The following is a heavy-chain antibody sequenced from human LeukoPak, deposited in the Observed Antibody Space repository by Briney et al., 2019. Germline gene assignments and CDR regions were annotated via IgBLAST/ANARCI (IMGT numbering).Heavy chain of an antibody. V-gene: IGHV4-59*08. J-gene: IGHJ5*02. CDR2: IYHTGST. CDR3: ARHVYEGDWFDP. D-gene: IGHD5/OR15-5a*01. CDR1: GGSITSYF. Sequence: SETLSLTCSVSGGSITSYFWSWIRQPPGKGLEWIGYIYHTGSTNLNPSLKSRVTISIDTSKNQFSLKLSSVTATDTAVYYCARHVYEGDWFDPWGQGTLVTVSS.